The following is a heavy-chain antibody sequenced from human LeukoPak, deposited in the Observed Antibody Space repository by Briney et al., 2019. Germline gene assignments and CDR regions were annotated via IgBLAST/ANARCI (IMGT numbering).Heavy chain of an antibody. CDR3: AKEYDGY. CDR1: GFTFSSHW. V-gene: IGHV3-30*18. Sequence: GGSLRLSCVASGFTFSSHWMSWVRQAPGKGLEWVAVISKDGSDKKYADSVKGRFIISRDNSKNTLYLQMNSLRAEDTAVYYCAKEYDGYWGQGTLVTVSS. J-gene: IGHJ4*02. CDR2: ISKDGSDK. D-gene: IGHD2-8*01.